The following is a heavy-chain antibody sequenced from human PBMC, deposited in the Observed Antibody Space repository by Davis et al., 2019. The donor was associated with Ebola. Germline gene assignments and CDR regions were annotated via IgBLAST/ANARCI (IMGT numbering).Heavy chain of an antibody. J-gene: IGHJ4*02. Sequence: ASVKVSCKASGYTFTSYYMHWVRQAPGQGLEWMGRINPNSGGTNYAQKFQGRVTMTRDTSISTAYMELSRLRSDDTAVYYCARGGYCSGGSCYFHDYWGQGTLVTVSS. D-gene: IGHD2-15*01. CDR1: GYTFTSYY. V-gene: IGHV1-2*06. CDR3: ARGGYCSGGSCYFHDY. CDR2: INPNSGGT.